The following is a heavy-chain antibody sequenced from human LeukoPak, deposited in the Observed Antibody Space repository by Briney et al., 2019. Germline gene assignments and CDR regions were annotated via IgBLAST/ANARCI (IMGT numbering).Heavy chain of an antibody. Sequence: QSGRSVRLSCAASGFTFSRYGMHWVRQAPGKGLEWVALIWYDESHQYYADSVKGRFTISRDNSKNTLHLQMDSLRAEDTAVYYCARPYDGSCYFDLWGQGTLVTVSS. D-gene: IGHD3-10*01. CDR3: ARPYDGSCYFDL. CDR1: GFTFSRYG. V-gene: IGHV3-33*01. J-gene: IGHJ4*02. CDR2: IWYDESHQ.